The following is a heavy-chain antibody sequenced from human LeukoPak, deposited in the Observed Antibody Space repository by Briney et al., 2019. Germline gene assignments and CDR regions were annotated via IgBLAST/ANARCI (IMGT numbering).Heavy chain of an antibody. CDR2: ISSSSSYI. D-gene: IGHD3-10*01. Sequence: PGGSLRLSCAASGFTFSSYSVNWVRQAPGKGLEWVSSISSSSSYIYYADSVKGRFTISRDNAKNSLYLQMNSLRAEDTAVYYCARDQGWFGESPDAFDIWGQGTMVTVSS. CDR1: GFTFSSYS. CDR3: ARDQGWFGESPDAFDI. V-gene: IGHV3-21*01. J-gene: IGHJ3*02.